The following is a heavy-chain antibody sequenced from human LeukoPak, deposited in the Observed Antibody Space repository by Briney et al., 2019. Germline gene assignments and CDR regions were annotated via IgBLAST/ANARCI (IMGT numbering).Heavy chain of an antibody. D-gene: IGHD3-3*01. J-gene: IGHJ4*02. CDR3: AREGDYDFWSGYSDY. V-gene: IGHV1-18*01. CDR1: GYTFTSYG. Sequence: ASVKVSCKASGYTFTSYGISWVRQAPGQGLEWMGWISAYKGNTNYAQKLQGRVTMTTDTSTSTAYMELRSLRSDDTAVYYCAREGDYDFWSGYSDYWGQGTLVTVSS. CDR2: ISAYKGNT.